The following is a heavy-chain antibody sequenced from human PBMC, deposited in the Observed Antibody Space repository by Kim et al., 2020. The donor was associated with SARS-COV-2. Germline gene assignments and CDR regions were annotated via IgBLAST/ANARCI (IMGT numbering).Heavy chain of an antibody. D-gene: IGHD3-10*01. CDR1: GGSISSGDYY. J-gene: IGHJ6*02. V-gene: IGHV4-30-4*01. Sequence: SETLSLTCTVSGGSISSGDYYWSWIRQPPGKGMEWIGNIYYSGSTYYNPSLNSRDTISVDTSKNQFSLKLSSVTAADTAVYYCARDYMVRGVIPNYYYYYGRDVWGQGTTVTVSS. CDR3: ARDYMVRGVIPNYYYYYGRDV. CDR2: IYYSGST.